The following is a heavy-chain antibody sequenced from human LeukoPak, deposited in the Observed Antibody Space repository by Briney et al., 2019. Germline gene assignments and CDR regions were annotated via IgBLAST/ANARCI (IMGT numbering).Heavy chain of an antibody. V-gene: IGHV3-30*04. J-gene: IGHJ6*03. CDR1: GFTFRSYA. D-gene: IGHD1-20*01. CDR3: ARDSYNWHFHIIYYYYYMDV. Sequence: GRSLRLSCAASGFTFRSYAMHWVRQAPGKGLEWVALISYAGNIKYYADSVKGRFTISRDNAKNSLYLQMNSLGAEDTAVYYCARDSYNWHFHIIYYYYYMDVWGKGTTVTVSS. CDR2: ISYAGNIK.